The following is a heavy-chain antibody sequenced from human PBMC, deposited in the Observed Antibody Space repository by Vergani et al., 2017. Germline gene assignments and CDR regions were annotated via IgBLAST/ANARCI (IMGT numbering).Heavy chain of an antibody. CDR3: ARGGGEYYGGMDV. J-gene: IGHJ6*04. CDR2: ISGSGGST. D-gene: IGHD3-10*01. CDR1: GFTFSSYA. Sequence: EVQLLESGGGLVQPGGSLRLSCAASGFTFSSYAMSWVRQAPGKGLEWVSAISGSGGSTYYADSVKGRFTISRDNSKNTLYLQMNSLRAEDTAVYYCARGGGEYYGGMDVWGKGTTVTVSS. V-gene: IGHV3-23*01.